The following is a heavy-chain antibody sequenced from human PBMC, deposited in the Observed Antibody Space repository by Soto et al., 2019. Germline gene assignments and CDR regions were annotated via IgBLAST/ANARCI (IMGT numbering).Heavy chain of an antibody. CDR3: AEDLGDWLRGVNQAGDFDY. J-gene: IGHJ4*02. Sequence: PGGSLRLSCAASGFTFSSYAMNWVRQAPGKGLEWVSAISRSGGSTYYADSVKGRFTISRDNSKNTLFLQMNSLSADDTAIYYCAEDLGDWLRGVNQAGDFDYWGQGTQVTVSS. CDR1: GFTFSSYA. D-gene: IGHD3-10*01. V-gene: IGHV3-23*01. CDR2: ISRSGGST.